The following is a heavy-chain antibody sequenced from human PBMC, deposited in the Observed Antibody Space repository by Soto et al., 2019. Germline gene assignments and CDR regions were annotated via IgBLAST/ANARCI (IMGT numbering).Heavy chain of an antibody. Sequence: QVQLVQSGGEVKKPGASVKVSCKASGYIFTNYDIGWVRQAPGQGLEWMGWISPYSGNTKYTQKVQGRVSMTTDTSTSTAYMELRSLSSDDTAVYYCVRFAASGWYTLGYWGQGTLVTVSS. J-gene: IGHJ4*02. CDR2: ISPYSGNT. D-gene: IGHD6-19*01. CDR3: VRFAASGWYTLGY. V-gene: IGHV1-18*01. CDR1: GYIFTNYD.